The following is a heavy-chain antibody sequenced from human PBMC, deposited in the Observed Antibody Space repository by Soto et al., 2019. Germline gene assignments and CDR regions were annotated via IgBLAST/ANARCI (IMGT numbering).Heavy chain of an antibody. V-gene: IGHV3-7*01. CDR1: GFTFSSSW. CDR2: IKQDGSDT. Sequence: GGSLRLSCAASGFTFSSSWMSWVRQAPGKGLEWVASIKQDGSDTYYVDSVRGRFTISRDNSKNSLSLQMNSLRAEDTAVYYCARPLDGRDALDISGQGTMVTVSS. CDR3: ARPLDGRDALDI. J-gene: IGHJ3*02. D-gene: IGHD1-26*01.